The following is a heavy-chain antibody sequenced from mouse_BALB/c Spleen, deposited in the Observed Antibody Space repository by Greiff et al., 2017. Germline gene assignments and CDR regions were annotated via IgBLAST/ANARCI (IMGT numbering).Heavy chain of an antibody. CDR2: ISYSGST. J-gene: IGHJ4*01. CDR1: GYSITSDYA. Sequence: DVKLQESGPGLVKPSQSLSLTCTVTGYSITSDYAWNWIRQFPGNKLEWMGYISYSGSTSYNPSLKSRISITRDTSKNQFFLQLNSVTTEDTATYYCARVGTGTFYAMDYWGQGTSVTVSS. CDR3: ARVGTGTFYAMDY. V-gene: IGHV3-2*02. D-gene: IGHD4-1*01.